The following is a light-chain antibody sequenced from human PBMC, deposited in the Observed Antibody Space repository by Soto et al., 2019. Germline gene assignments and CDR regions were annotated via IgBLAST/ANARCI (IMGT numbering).Light chain of an antibody. CDR2: GAS. Sequence: EIVLTQSPGTLSLSPGERATLSCRASQSVSSSHLAWYQQKPGQAPRLLIYGASGRATGIPDRFSGSGSGTDFTLTISRLEPEDFAVYYCQQYGSSPTWTFGQGTKVEIK. CDR3: QQYGSSPTWT. CDR1: QSVSSSH. J-gene: IGKJ1*01. V-gene: IGKV3-20*01.